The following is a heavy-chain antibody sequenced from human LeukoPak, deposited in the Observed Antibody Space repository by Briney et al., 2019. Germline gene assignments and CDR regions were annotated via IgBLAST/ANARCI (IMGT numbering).Heavy chain of an antibody. CDR1: GFSFSTYA. Sequence: GGSLRLSCAACGFSFSTYALHWVRQAPGKGLEWVAAVSYDGNIKDYADSVKGRFTISRDNSKNILYLQMNSLRDEDTAMYYCSREGTNSGNHRSYFDPRGQGTLVTVSS. V-gene: IGHV3-30-3*01. D-gene: IGHD1-26*01. J-gene: IGHJ5*02. CDR2: VSYDGNIK. CDR3: SREGTNSGNHRSYFDP.